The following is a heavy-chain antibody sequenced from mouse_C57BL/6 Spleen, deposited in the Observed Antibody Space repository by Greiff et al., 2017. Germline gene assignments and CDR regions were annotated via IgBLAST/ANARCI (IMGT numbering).Heavy chain of an antibody. CDR2: ISSGSSTI. CDR3: ARGLYDGLYAMDY. CDR1: GFTFSDYG. D-gene: IGHD2-3*01. V-gene: IGHV5-17*01. Sequence: EVKLMESGGGLVKPGGSLKLSCAASGFTFSDYGMHWVRQAPEKGLEWVAYISSGSSTIYYADTVKGRFTISRDNAKNTLFLHMTSLRSEDTAMYYCARGLYDGLYAMDYWGQGTSVTVSS. J-gene: IGHJ4*01.